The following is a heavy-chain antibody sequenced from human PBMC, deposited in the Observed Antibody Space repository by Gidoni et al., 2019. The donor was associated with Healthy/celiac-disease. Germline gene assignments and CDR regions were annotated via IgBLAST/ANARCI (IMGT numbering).Heavy chain of an antibody. CDR2: VYCSGST. CDR1: GGSISSSSYY. V-gene: IGHV4-39*01. CDR3: ATRGRYSGYFDY. D-gene: IGHD1-26*01. Sequence: QLQLPESGPGLVKPSETLSLTCTVSGGSISSSSYYWGWIRPPPGKGLEWIVSVYCSGSTYYNPSLKSRVTISVDTSKNQFSLKLSSVTAADTAVYYCATRGRYSGYFDYWGQGTLVTVSS. J-gene: IGHJ4*02.